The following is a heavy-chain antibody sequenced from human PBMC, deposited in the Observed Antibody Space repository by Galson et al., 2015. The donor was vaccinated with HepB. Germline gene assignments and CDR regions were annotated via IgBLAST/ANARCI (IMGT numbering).Heavy chain of an antibody. D-gene: IGHD2/OR15-2a*01. Sequence: SLRLSCAASGFTFSNAWMNWVRQAPGKGLEWVGRIKSKTDGGTTDYAAPVKGRFTISRDDSKNTLYLQMNSLKTEDTAVYYCTTGPRLLLRFHYYYYMDVWGKGTTVTVSS. CDR2: IKSKTDGGTT. V-gene: IGHV3-15*07. CDR1: GFTFSNAW. CDR3: TTGPRLLLRFHYYYYMDV. J-gene: IGHJ6*03.